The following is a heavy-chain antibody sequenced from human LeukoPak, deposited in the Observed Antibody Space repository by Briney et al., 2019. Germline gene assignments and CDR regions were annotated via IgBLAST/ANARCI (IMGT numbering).Heavy chain of an antibody. CDR2: IIAKLVMP. D-gene: IGHD2-15*01. J-gene: IGHJ4*02. CDR3: ATDLAGPTREDATDS. Sequence: ASVKDSCMAPGGTLSRFTICWGRQAPGQGLEWMGRIIAKLVMPIYAQKFQGRVTIRAARSIDPLYLALNGLTSANTAFFYFATDLAGPTREDATDSWGQGTPASVSS. V-gene: IGHV1-69*02. CDR1: GGTLSRFT.